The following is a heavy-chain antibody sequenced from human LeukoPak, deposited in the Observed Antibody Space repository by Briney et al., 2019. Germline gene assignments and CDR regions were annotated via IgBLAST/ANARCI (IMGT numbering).Heavy chain of an antibody. V-gene: IGHV4-34*01. J-gene: IGHJ5*02. Sequence: SETLSLTCAVYGGSFSGYYWSWIRQPPGKGLEWIGEINHSGSTNYNPSLKSRVTISVDTSKNQFSLKLSSVTAADTAVYYCARGFSYDISTGYYIWSNWFDPWGQGTLVTVSS. CDR1: GGSFSGYY. D-gene: IGHD3-9*01. CDR2: INHSGST. CDR3: ARGFSYDISTGYYIWSNWFDP.